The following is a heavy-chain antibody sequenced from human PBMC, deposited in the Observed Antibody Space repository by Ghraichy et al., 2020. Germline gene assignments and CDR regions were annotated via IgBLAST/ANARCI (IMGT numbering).Heavy chain of an antibody. Sequence: SVKVSCKASGGTFSSYAISWVRQAPGQGLEWMGGIIPIFGTANYAQKFQGRVTITADESTSTAYMELSSLRSEDTAVYYCASPFLLDGYNPWVHYYWGQGTLVTVSS. CDR2: IIPIFGTA. CDR1: GGTFSSYA. D-gene: IGHD5-24*01. V-gene: IGHV1-69*13. J-gene: IGHJ4*02. CDR3: ASPFLLDGYNPWVHYY.